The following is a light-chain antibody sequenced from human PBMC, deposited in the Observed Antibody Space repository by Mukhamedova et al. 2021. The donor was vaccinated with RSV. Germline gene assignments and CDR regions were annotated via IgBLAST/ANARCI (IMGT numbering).Light chain of an antibody. CDR1: QSISSW. Sequence: ITCRASQSISSWLAWYQQKPGKAPKLLIYKASSLESGVPSRFSGSGSGTEFTLTISSLQPDDFATYYCQQYNSYSPYTFGQGTKL. CDR3: QQYNSYSPYT. V-gene: IGKV1-5*03. CDR2: KAS. J-gene: IGKJ2*01.